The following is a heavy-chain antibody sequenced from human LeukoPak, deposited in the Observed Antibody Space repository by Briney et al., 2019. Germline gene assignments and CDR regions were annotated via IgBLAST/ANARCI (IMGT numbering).Heavy chain of an antibody. J-gene: IGHJ4*02. CDR3: ASQGSDSGWFYF. D-gene: IGHD6-19*01. Sequence: SETLSLTCTVSGVSMRTYYWSWIRQPPGKGLEWIGYVSYSGSTNYNPSLTSRLTISIDTSETQFSLKMTSVTAADTAVYYCASQGSDSGWFYFWGQGTLVTVSS. CDR2: VSYSGST. CDR1: GVSMRTYY. V-gene: IGHV4-59*08.